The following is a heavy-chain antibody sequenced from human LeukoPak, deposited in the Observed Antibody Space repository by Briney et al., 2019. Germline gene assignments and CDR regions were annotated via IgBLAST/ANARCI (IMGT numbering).Heavy chain of an antibody. D-gene: IGHD3-3*01. V-gene: IGHV3-23*01. J-gene: IGHJ4*02. CDR3: ARGDDFWSGYRSGTYYFDY. CDR1: GFTFNTYA. Sequence: PGGSLRLSCAASGFTFNTYAMTWVRQAPGRGLEWVSGISGRGDNTYYADSVKGRFTIPRDNAKNSLYLQMNSLRAEDTAVYYCARGDDFWSGYRSGTYYFDYWGQGTLVTVSS. CDR2: ISGRGDNT.